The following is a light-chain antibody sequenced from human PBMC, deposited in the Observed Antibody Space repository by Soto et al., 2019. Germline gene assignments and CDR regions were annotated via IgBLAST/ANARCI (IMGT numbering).Light chain of an antibody. CDR2: HAS. J-gene: IGKJ1*01. CDR3: HHFGSLPET. V-gene: IGKV3-15*01. CDR1: QSVSSS. Sequence: EIVMTQSPATMSVSPGERATLSCRASQSVSSSLAWYQQKPGQAPRLLIYHASTGATSIPARFSGSGSGTDFSLTISSLQSEDFAVYYCHHFGSLPETFGQGTNVE.